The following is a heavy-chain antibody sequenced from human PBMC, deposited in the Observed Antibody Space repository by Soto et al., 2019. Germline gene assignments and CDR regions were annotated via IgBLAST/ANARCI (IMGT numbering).Heavy chain of an antibody. CDR3: GREAFDGMDV. V-gene: IGHV1-3*01. Sequence: QVHLVQSGAEVKKPGASVRISCKASGYTFTDYAIHWVRQAPGQTFEWMGWINAVNYNTQYSERFQGRVTLTRYTSANTAYMEVSSLQAEDTAVYYCGREAFDGMDVWGQGTTVTVSS. J-gene: IGHJ6*02. D-gene: IGHD3-3*02. CDR1: GYTFTDYA. CDR2: INAVNYNT.